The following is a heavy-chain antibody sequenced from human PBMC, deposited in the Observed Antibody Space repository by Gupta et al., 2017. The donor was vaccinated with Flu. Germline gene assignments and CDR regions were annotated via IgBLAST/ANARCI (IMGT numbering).Heavy chain of an antibody. V-gene: IGHV3-23*01. CDR3: ATQPRYYDILTGYNDY. Sequence: EVLLLESGGGLVQPGGSLRLSCAASGFSFSNYAMNWVRQAPGKGLECVSAISGAGTASYADSVKGRFTISRDNSKNTLYLQMNGLRAEDTAIYYCATQPRYYDILTGYNDYWGQGTLVTVSS. D-gene: IGHD3-9*01. CDR2: ISGAGTA. J-gene: IGHJ4*02. CDR1: GFSFSNYA.